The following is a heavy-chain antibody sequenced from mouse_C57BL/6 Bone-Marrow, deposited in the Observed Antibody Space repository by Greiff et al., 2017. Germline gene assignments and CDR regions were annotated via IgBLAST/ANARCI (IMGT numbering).Heavy chain of an antibody. V-gene: IGHV14-4*01. J-gene: IGHJ4*01. Sequence: EVQLQQSGAELVRPGASVKLSCTASGFNINDDYMHWVRQSPEQGLEWIGWIDSEDGDTEYASKFPGKGTITADTTANTNHLQLSSLKAEDPAVYYCATYSAMDYGGQGTSVTVSS. CDR3: ATYSAMDY. CDR1: GFNINDDY. CDR2: IDSEDGDT.